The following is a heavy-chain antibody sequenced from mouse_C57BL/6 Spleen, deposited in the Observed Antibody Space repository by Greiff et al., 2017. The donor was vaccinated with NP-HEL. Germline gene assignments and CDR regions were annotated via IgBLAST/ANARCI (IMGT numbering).Heavy chain of an antibody. CDR1: GYSFTSYY. Sequence: VQLQQSGPELVKPGASVKISCKASGYSFTSYYIHWVKQRPGQGLEWIGWIYPGSGNTKYNEKFKGKATLTADTSSSTAYMQLSSLTSEDSAVYYCARRGTTVVADWYFDVWGTGTTVTVSS. CDR3: ARRGTTVVADWYFDV. D-gene: IGHD1-1*01. J-gene: IGHJ1*03. V-gene: IGHV1-66*01. CDR2: IYPGSGNT.